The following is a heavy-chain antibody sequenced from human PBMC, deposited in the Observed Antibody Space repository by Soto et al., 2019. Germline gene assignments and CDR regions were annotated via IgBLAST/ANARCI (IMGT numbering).Heavy chain of an antibody. J-gene: IGHJ6*02. V-gene: IGHV1-69*13. CDR3: AKGCQLWFGELLSLMDV. Sequence: SVKVSCKASGGTFSSYAISWVRQAPGQGLEWMGGIIPIFGTANYAQKFQGRVTITADESTSTAYMELSSLRSEDTAVYYCAKGCQLWFGELLSLMDVWGQGTTVTVSS. CDR1: GGTFSSYA. D-gene: IGHD3-10*01. CDR2: IIPIFGTA.